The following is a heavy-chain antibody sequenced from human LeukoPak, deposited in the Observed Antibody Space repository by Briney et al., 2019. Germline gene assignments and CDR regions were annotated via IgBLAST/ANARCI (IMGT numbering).Heavy chain of an antibody. D-gene: IGHD6-13*01. V-gene: IGHV1-69*05. J-gene: IGHJ4*02. CDR1: GYTFTSYG. CDR3: ARGQGIAAAGTEDY. Sequence: PRASVKVSCKASGYTFTSYGISWVRQAPGQGLEWMGGIIPIFGTANYAQKFQGRVTITTDESTSTAYMELSSLRSEDTAVYYCARGQGIAAAGTEDYWGQGTLVTVSS. CDR2: IIPIFGTA.